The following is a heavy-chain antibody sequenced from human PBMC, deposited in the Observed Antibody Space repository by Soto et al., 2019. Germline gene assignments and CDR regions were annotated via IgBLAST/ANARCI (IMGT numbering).Heavy chain of an antibody. V-gene: IGHV4-34*01. CDR1: GGSISSYY. CDR3: ARGTTVNTGLGKPRSYWYFDL. J-gene: IGHJ2*01. Sequence: SETLSLTCTVSGGSISSYYWSWIRQPPGKGLEWIGEINHSGSTNYNPSLKSRVTISVDTSKNQFSLKLSSVTAAGTAVYYCARGTTVNTGLGKPRSYWYFDLWGRGTLVTVSS. CDR2: INHSGST. D-gene: IGHD4-17*01.